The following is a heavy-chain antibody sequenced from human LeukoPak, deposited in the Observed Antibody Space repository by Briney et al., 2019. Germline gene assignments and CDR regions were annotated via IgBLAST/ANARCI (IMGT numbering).Heavy chain of an antibody. J-gene: IGHJ4*02. CDR2: IIPIFGTA. CDR1: GGTFSSYA. D-gene: IGHD5-24*01. CDR3: ASYGDGYNFWTQSSFDY. Sequence: GASVKVSCKASGGTFSSYAISWVRQAPGQGLEWMGGIIPIFGTANYAQKFQGRVTITADESTSTAYMELSSLRPEDTAVYYCASYGDGYNFWTQSSFDYWGQGTLVTVSS. V-gene: IGHV1-69*13.